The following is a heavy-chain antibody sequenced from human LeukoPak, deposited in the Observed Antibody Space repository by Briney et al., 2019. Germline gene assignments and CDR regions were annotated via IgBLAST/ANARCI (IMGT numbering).Heavy chain of an antibody. D-gene: IGHD2/OR15-2a*01. CDR1: GYTFTSYG. V-gene: IGHV1-18*01. J-gene: IGHJ4*02. CDR2: ISAYNGNT. CDR3: ARAADFLLETAVGLGGDY. Sequence: ASVKVSCKASGYTFTSYGISWVRQAPGQGPEWMGWISAYNGNTNYAQKLQGRVTMTTDTSTSTAYMELRSLRSDDTAVYYCARAADFLLETAVGLGGDYWGQGTLVTVSS.